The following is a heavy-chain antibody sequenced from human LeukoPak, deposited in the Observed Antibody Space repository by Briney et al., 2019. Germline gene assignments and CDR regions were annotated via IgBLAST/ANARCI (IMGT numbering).Heavy chain of an antibody. D-gene: IGHD3-22*01. CDR3: AAEGQWSLVHYFNS. CDR1: GNTLSALS. J-gene: IGHJ4*02. CDR2: FDPEDAEV. Sequence: GASVKVFCEVCGNTLSALSIHWVRQPPGKGLDWMGGFDPEDAEVVYAEKFQDRVTMTEDPSTDTAYLELSSLRSEDTAVYYCAAEGQWSLVHYFNSWGQGTLVTVSS. V-gene: IGHV1-24*01.